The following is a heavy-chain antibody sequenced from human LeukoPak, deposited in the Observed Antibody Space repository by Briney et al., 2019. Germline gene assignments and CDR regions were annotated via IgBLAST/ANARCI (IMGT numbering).Heavy chain of an antibody. V-gene: IGHV4-31*03. CDR1: GGSISSSSYY. D-gene: IGHD6-13*01. J-gene: IGHJ4*02. Sequence: PSETLSLTCTVSGGSISSSSYYWGWIRQPPGKGLEWIGYIYYSGSTYYNPSLKSRVTISVDTSKNQFSLKLSSVTAADTAVYYCARDLAAGRFDYWGQGTLVTVSS. CDR2: IYYSGST. CDR3: ARDLAAGRFDY.